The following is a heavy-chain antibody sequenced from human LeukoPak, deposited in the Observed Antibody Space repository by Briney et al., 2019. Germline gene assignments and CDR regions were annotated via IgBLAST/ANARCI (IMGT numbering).Heavy chain of an antibody. D-gene: IGHD6-13*01. J-gene: IGHJ4*02. CDR1: GYTFTGYY. CDR2: INPNSGGT. CDR3: AIPDSVAAAAPVGY. V-gene: IGHV1-2*02. Sequence: ASVKVSCKASGYTFTGYYMHWVRQAPGQGLEWMGWINPNSGGTNYAQKFQGRVTMTRDTSISTAYMELSRLRSDDTAVYYCAIPDSVAAAAPVGYWGQGTLVTVSS.